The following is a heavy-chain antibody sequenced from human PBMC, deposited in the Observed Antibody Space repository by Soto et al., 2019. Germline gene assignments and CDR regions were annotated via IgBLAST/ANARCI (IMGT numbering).Heavy chain of an antibody. CDR1: GGTFSGYA. J-gene: IGHJ6*02. Sequence: VASVKVSCEASGGTFSGYAGSWVRQAPGQGLEWMGGIIPIFGTANYAQKFQGRVTITADESTSTAYMELSSLRSEDTAVYYCAFGGGDSSGYYYGGYYYYGMDVWGQGTTVTVSS. V-gene: IGHV1-69*13. D-gene: IGHD3-22*01. CDR3: AFGGGDSSGYYYGGYYYYGMDV. CDR2: IIPIFGTA.